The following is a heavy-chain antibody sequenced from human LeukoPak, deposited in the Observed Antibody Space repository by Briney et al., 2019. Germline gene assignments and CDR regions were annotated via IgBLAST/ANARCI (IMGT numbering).Heavy chain of an antibody. J-gene: IGHJ4*02. CDR2: IIPIFGTA. Sequence: SVKVSCXASGGTFSSYAISWVRQAPGQGLEWMGRIIPIFGTANYAQKFQGRVTITTDESTSTAYMELSSLRSEDTAVYYCAEHIRYSSGWPPTFVDYWGQGTLVTVSS. D-gene: IGHD6-19*01. CDR1: GGTFSSYA. V-gene: IGHV1-69*05. CDR3: AEHIRYSSGWPPTFVDY.